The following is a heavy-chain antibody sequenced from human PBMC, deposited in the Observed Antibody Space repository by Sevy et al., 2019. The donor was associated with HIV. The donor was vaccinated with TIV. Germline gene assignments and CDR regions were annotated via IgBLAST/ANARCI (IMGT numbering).Heavy chain of an antibody. V-gene: IGHV4-34*01. CDR3: ARGNYYDSSGYPHTYYFDY. D-gene: IGHD3-22*01. J-gene: IGHJ4*02. Sequence: SETLSLTCAVYGGSFSGYYWSWIRQPPGKGLEWIGEINHSGSTNYNPSLKSRVTISVDTSKNQFSLKLSSVTAADTAVYYSARGNYYDSSGYPHTYYFDYWGQGTLVTVSS. CDR1: GGSFSGYY. CDR2: INHSGST.